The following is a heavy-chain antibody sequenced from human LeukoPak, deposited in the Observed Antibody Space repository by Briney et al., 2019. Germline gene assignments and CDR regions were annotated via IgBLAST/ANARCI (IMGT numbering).Heavy chain of an antibody. Sequence: GGSLRLSCAASGFPFSNAWMNWVRQAPGKGLEWVGRIKSKTDGGTTDYAAPVKGRFTISRDDSKNTLYLQMNSLKTEDTAVYYCTTEIVVVTAIPYYFDYWGQGTLVTVSS. V-gene: IGHV3-15*07. CDR2: IKSKTDGGTT. CDR1: GFPFSNAW. CDR3: TTEIVVVTAIPYYFDY. D-gene: IGHD2-21*02. J-gene: IGHJ4*02.